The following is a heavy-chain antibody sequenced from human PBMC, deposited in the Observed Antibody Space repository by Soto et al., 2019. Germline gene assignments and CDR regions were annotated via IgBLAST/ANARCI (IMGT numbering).Heavy chain of an antibody. D-gene: IGHD3-3*01. CDR3: ARAPLNTIFGVVPYFDY. V-gene: IGHV1-69*08. CDR1: GGTFSSYT. CDR2: IMPILGRA. J-gene: IGHJ4*02. Sequence: QVQLVQSGAEVKKPGSSVKVSCKASGGTFSSYTISWVRQAPGQGLEWLGRIMPILGRANYAQKFQGRVTITADKSTSTAYMQLSSLRSEDTAAYYCARAPLNTIFGVVPYFDYWGQGTLVTVSS.